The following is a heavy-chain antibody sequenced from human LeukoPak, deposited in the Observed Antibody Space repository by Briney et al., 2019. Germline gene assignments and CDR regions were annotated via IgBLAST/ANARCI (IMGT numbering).Heavy chain of an antibody. CDR2: IYYSGST. CDR3: ARDPWGGYYY. D-gene: IGHD3-3*01. CDR1: GGSISSSSYY. V-gene: IGHV4-39*07. J-gene: IGHJ4*02. Sequence: SETLSLTCTVSGGSISSSSYYWGWIRQPPGKGLEWIGSIYYSGSTYYNPSLKSRVTISVDTSKNQFSLKLSSVTAADTAVYYCARDPWGGYYYWGQGTLVTVSS.